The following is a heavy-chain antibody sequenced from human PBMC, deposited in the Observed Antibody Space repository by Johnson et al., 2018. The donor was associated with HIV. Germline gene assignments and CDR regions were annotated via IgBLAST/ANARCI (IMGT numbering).Heavy chain of an antibody. V-gene: IGHV3-13*01. D-gene: IGHD3-10*01. Sequence: VQLVESGGGLVQPGGSLRLSCVASEFRFSTYDIHWVRQGTGKGLEWVSGIGTAGDTYYPDAVKGRFPISRDNAKNSLYLQMNSLRAEYTAVYYCARLEDRGRGAFDIWGQGTMVTVSS. J-gene: IGHJ3*02. CDR2: IGTAGDT. CDR3: ARLEDRGRGAFDI. CDR1: EFRFSTYD.